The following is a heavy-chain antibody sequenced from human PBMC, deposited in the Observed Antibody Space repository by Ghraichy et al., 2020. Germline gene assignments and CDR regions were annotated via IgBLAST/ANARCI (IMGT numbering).Heavy chain of an antibody. CDR3: ARIGVLVPAAWFDP. Sequence: ASVKVSCKASGYTFSAFGISWVRQAPGQGLEWMGWISAHNGHTNYAQMLQGRVTMTTDTSTSTAYMELKNLRSDDTALYYCARIGVLVPAAWFDPWGQGTLVTVSS. D-gene: IGHD2-2*01. CDR2: ISAHNGHT. J-gene: IGHJ5*02. CDR1: GYTFSAFG. V-gene: IGHV1-18*01.